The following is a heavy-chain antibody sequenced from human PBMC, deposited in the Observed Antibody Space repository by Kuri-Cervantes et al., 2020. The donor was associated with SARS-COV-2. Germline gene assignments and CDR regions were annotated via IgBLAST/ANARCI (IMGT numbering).Heavy chain of an antibody. CDR3: ARDEYSCGSDY. CDR2: SNPSGGST. Sequence: ASVKVSCKASGYTFTSYYMHWGRQAPGQGREWMGISNPSGGSTSYAQKFQGRVTMTRGTYTSTVYMELSSLRSEDTAVYYCARDEYSCGSDYWGQGTLVTVSS. D-gene: IGHD6-19*01. J-gene: IGHJ4*02. CDR1: GYTFTSYY. V-gene: IGHV1-46*01.